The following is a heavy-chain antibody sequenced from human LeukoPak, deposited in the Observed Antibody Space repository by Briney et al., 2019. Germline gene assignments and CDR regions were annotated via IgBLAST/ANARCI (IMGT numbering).Heavy chain of an antibody. CDR1: GGSISGGSYY. J-gene: IGHJ4*02. CDR2: IYHSGST. V-gene: IGHV4-39*07. CDR3: AVNYGDYVFY. Sequence: PSETLSLTCTVSGGSISGGSYYWSWIRQPPGKGLEWIGSIYHSGSTYYNPSLKSRVTISVDTSKNQFSLKLSSVTAADTAVYYCAVNYGDYVFYWGQGTLVTVSS. D-gene: IGHD4-17*01.